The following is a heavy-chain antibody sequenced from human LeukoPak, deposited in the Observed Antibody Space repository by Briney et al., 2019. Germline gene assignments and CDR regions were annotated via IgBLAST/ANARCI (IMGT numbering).Heavy chain of an antibody. CDR1: GFTFGDYA. J-gene: IGHJ5*02. V-gene: IGHV3-49*03. D-gene: IGHD6-13*01. CDR3: CSKAAAGNNWFDP. CDR2: IRSKAYGGTT. Sequence: PGGSLRLSCTASGFTFGDYAMSWFRQAPGKGLEWVGFIRSKAYGGTTEYAASVKGRFTISRDDSKSIAHLQMNSLKTEDTAVYYCCSKAAAGNNWFDPWGQGTLVTVSS.